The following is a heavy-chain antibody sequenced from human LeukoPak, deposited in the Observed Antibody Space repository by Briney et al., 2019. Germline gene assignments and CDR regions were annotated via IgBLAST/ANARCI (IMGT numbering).Heavy chain of an antibody. CDR3: ARDGGDSSSGQYFDY. J-gene: IGHJ4*02. CDR2: IYDSGST. D-gene: IGHD6-6*01. Sequence: SQTLSLTCTVSGASIRSGDYYWSWIRQPPGKGLEWIGYIYDSGSTYYNPSLKSRVTISVDTSKNQFSLKLSSVTAADTAVYYCARDGGDSSSGQYFDYWGQGTLVTVSS. V-gene: IGHV4-30-4*01. CDR1: GASIRSGDYY.